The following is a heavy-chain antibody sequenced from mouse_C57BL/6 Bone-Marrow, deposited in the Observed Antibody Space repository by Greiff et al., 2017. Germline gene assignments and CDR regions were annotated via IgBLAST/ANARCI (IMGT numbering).Heavy chain of an antibody. Sequence: QVQLQQSGAELARPGASVKLSCKASGYTFTSYGMSWVKQRTGQGLEWIGEIHPRSGNTYYNEKFKGKATLTADKSSSPAYMDLRSLTSEDSAVYFCANRSSLRFWGKGTTLTVSS. D-gene: IGHD1-3*01. V-gene: IGHV1-81*01. CDR1: GYTFTSYG. CDR3: ANRSSLRF. CDR2: IHPRSGNT. J-gene: IGHJ2*01.